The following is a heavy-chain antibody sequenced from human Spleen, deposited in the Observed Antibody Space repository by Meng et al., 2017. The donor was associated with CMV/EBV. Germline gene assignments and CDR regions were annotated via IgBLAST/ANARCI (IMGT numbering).Heavy chain of an antibody. Sequence: GESLKISCTASGFSLSTYGIHWVRQAPGKGLEWVAVIWHDGSKKFYGDSVKGRFTVSRDNSKNTLFLQMNSLRGEDTGVYYCARDHVLWGQGTTVTVSS. V-gene: IGHV3-33*01. CDR2: IWHDGSKK. J-gene: IGHJ6*02. CDR3: ARDHVL. CDR1: GFSLSTYG.